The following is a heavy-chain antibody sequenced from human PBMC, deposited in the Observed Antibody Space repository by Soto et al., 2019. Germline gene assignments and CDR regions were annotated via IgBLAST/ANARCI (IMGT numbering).Heavy chain of an antibody. CDR1: GFTFSSYA. CDR3: ANSRRSYFDY. Sequence: QVQLVESGGGVVQPGRSLRLSCAASGFTFSSYAMHWVRQAPGKGLEWVAVISYDGSNKYYADSVKGRFTISRDNSKNTLYLQMNSLRAEDTAVYYCANSRRSYFDYWGQGTLVTVSS. J-gene: IGHJ4*02. D-gene: IGHD6-13*01. CDR2: ISYDGSNK. V-gene: IGHV3-30-3*01.